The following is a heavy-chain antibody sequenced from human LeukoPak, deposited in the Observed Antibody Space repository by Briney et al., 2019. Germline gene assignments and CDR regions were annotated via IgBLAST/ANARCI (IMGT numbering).Heavy chain of an antibody. CDR3: ARHDSGYDYRGAFDI. Sequence: HGESLKISCKGSGYSFTSYWIGWVRQMPGKGLEWMGIIYPGDSDTRYSPSFQGQVTISADKSISTAYLQWSSLKASDTAMYYCARHDSGYDYRGAFDIWGQGTMVTVSS. V-gene: IGHV5-51*01. J-gene: IGHJ3*02. CDR2: IYPGDSDT. CDR1: GYSFTSYW. D-gene: IGHD5-12*01.